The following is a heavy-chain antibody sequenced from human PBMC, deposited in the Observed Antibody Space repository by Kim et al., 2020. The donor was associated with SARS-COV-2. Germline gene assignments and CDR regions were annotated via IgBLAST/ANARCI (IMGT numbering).Heavy chain of an antibody. CDR1: GGSISSYY. CDR3: ARARGSGYYGMDV. D-gene: IGHD3-10*01. V-gene: IGHV4-59*01. Sequence: SETLSLTCTVSGGSISSYYWSWIRQPPGKGLEWIGYIYYSGSTNYNPSLKSRVTISVDTSKNQFSLKLSSVTAADTAVYYCARARGSGYYGMDVWGQGTTVTVSS. J-gene: IGHJ6*02. CDR2: IYYSGST.